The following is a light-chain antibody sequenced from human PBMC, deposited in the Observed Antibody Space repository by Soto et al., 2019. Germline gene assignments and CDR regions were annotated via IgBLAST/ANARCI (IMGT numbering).Light chain of an antibody. V-gene: IGKV3-15*01. J-gene: IGKJ1*01. Sequence: EIVMTQSPATLSVSPGERATLSCRASQSVSSNLAWYQQKPGQAPRLLIYGASTRATGIPARYSGSGSGTEFTLTISSLQSEDFALYYYQQYNNWPPRGTFGQGTKVEIK. CDR3: QQYNNWPPRGT. CDR2: GAS. CDR1: QSVSSN.